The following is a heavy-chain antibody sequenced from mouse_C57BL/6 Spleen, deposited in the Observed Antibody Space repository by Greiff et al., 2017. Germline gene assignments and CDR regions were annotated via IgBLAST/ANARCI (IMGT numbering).Heavy chain of an antibody. CDR2: LDPSDSET. CDR1: GYTFTSYW. J-gene: IGHJ1*03. V-gene: IGHV1-52*01. CDR3: AGRDYDGYFDV. Sequence: QVQLQQPGAELVRPGSSVKLSCKASGYTFTSYWMHWVKQRPIQGLEWIGTLDPSDSETHSNQKFQDTDTLTVDTSSSTAYMQLGSLTSVDAAVYDCAGRDYDGYFDVWGTGTTVTVSS. D-gene: IGHD2-4*01.